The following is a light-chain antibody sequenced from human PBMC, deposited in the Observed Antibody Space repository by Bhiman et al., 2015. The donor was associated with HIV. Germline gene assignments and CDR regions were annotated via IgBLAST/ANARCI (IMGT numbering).Light chain of an antibody. CDR2: RNN. V-gene: IGLV1-44*01. CDR1: SSNIGSNT. J-gene: IGLJ2*01. Sequence: QSVLTQPPSASGTPGQRVTISCSGSSSNIGSNTVNWYQHLPGTAPKLLIYRNNQRPSGVPDRFSGSKSGTSASLAISGLQAEDEADYYCQSYDNSLSGSVFGGGTKLTVL. CDR3: QSYDNSLSGSV.